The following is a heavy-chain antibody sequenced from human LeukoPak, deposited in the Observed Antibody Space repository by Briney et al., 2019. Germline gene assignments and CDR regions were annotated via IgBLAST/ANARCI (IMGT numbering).Heavy chain of an antibody. V-gene: IGHV3-66*01. CDR3: ARGPAGDYGLDDAFDI. D-gene: IGHD4-17*01. Sequence: GGSLRLSCAASGFTVSSNYMGWVRQAPGKGLEWVSVIYSGGSTYYADSVKGRFTISRDNSKNTLYLQMNSLRAEDTAVYYCARGPAGDYGLDDAFDIWGQGTMVTVSS. CDR1: GFTVSSNY. J-gene: IGHJ3*02. CDR2: IYSGGST.